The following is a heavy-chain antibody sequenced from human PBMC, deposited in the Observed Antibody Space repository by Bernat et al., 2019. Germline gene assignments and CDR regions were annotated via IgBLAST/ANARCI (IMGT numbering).Heavy chain of an antibody. J-gene: IGHJ4*02. CDR3: ARAPMKNIVATIFDY. CDR1: GGSISSGGYY. CDR2: IYYSGST. D-gene: IGHD5-12*01. Sequence: QVQLQESGPGLVKPSQTLSLTCTVSGGSISSGGYYWSWIRQPPGKGLEWIGYIYYSGSTYYNPSLKSRVTISVDTSKNQFSLKLSSVTAADTAVYYCARAPMKNIVATIFDYWGQGTLVTVSS. V-gene: IGHV4-31*03.